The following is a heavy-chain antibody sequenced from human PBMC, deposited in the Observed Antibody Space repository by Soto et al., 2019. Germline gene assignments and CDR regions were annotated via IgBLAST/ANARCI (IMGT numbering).Heavy chain of an antibody. J-gene: IGHJ4*02. CDR2: ISYDGSSK. CDR3: AKVFSKYSSSLGY. Sequence: QVQLVESGGGVVQPGRSLRVSCAASGFTFSNTAMHWVRQARGKGLEWVAVISYDGSSKYYADSVKGRFTISRDNPKNTRYMQMSSLRAEGTAVYYFAKVFSKYSSSLGYWGQGTRVTVSS. D-gene: IGHD6-13*01. V-gene: IGHV3-30-3*01. CDR1: GFTFSNTA.